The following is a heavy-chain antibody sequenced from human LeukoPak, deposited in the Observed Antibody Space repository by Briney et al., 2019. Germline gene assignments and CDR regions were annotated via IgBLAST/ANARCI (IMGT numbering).Heavy chain of an antibody. V-gene: IGHV3-74*01. CDR2: IKSDGSDT. Sequence: GGSLRFSCAASGFTFSTYWMHWVRHAPGEGLVWVSRIKSDGSDTSYADSVKGRFTISRDNAKNTLYLQMNSLRAEDTAVYYCARGFWTGVEYWGQGALVTVSS. D-gene: IGHD3/OR15-3a*01. CDR1: GFTFSTYW. J-gene: IGHJ4*02. CDR3: ARGFWTGVEY.